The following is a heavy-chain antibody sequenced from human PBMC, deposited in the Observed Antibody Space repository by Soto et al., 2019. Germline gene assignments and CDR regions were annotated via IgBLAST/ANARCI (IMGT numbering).Heavy chain of an antibody. CDR2: ISASGAST. D-gene: IGHD3-9*01. V-gene: IGHV3-23*01. Sequence: GESLKISCAASGFTFSSYAMSWVRQAPGKGLEWVSGISASGASTYYAGSVKGRFTISRDNSKYTLYLQMNSLRAVDTAVYFCAKDCRGILTGYNNDAFDIWGHGTTVTVSS. CDR3: AKDCRGILTGYNNDAFDI. CDR1: GFTFSSYA. J-gene: IGHJ3*02.